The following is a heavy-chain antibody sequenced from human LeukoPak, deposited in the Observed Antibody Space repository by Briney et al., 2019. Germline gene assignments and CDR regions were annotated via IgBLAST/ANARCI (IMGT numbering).Heavy chain of an antibody. CDR1: GFTFSSYS. V-gene: IGHV3-21*01. CDR3: ARDNRGASGSYSPSLDY. D-gene: IGHD1-26*01. CDR2: ISSSSSYI. J-gene: IGHJ4*02. Sequence: GGSLRLSCAASGFTFSSYSMNWVRQAPGKGLEWVSSISSSSSYIYYADSVKGRFTISRDNSKNTLYLQMNSLRAEDTAVYYCARDNRGASGSYSPSLDYWGQGTLVTVSS.